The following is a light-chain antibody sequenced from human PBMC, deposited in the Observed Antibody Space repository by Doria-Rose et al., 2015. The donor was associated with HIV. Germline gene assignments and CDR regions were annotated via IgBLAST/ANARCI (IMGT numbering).Light chain of an antibody. CDR2: DGS. V-gene: IGKV3-20*01. CDR1: QSFSSTY. Sequence: IVLTQSPGTLSLSPGERATLSCRASQSFSSTYLAWYQQKPGQAPSLLIYDGSTRATGIPDTFSASGSGTDFTLTINRLEPEDFALYYCHQYGTSWTFGQGTKVEI. J-gene: IGKJ1*01. CDR3: HQYGTSWT.